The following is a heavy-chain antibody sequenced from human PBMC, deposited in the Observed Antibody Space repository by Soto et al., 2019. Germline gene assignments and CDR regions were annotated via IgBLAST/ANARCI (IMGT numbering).Heavy chain of an antibody. D-gene: IGHD3-22*01. V-gene: IGHV3-23*01. CDR3: AKEAVDYYDVGLDGTYYFDS. Sequence: GGSLRLSCGASGFTFSGYAISWGRQAPGKGLEWVSAISGSGGSTYYADSVKGRVTISRDKSKNTLYLQKSSLRAEDTAVYYCAKEAVDYYDVGLDGTYYFDSWGEGTLVSVSS. J-gene: IGHJ4*02. CDR1: GFTFSGYA. CDR2: ISGSGGST.